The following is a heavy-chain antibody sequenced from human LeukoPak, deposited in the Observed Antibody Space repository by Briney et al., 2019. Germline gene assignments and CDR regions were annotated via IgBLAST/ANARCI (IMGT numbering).Heavy chain of an antibody. CDR3: ARSDSGSSWYGYFDY. J-gene: IGHJ4*02. Sequence: GESLKISCKGSGYSFTSYWIGWVRQMPGKGLEWMGIIYPGDSDTRYSPSFQGQVTISADKSISTAYLQWSSLKASDTAMYYCARSDSGSSWYGYFDYWGQGTLVTVSS. CDR2: IYPGDSDT. V-gene: IGHV5-51*01. CDR1: GYSFTSYW. D-gene: IGHD6-13*01.